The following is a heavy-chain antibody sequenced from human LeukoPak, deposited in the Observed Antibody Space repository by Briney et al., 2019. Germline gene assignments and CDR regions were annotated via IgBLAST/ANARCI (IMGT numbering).Heavy chain of an antibody. D-gene: IGHD6-13*01. V-gene: IGHV1-69*04. CDR1: GGTFSSYA. CDR2: IIPILGIA. CDR3: ARDNRVFIAAAQGFPGY. J-gene: IGHJ4*02. Sequence: SVKVSCKASGGTFSSYAISWVRQAPGQGLEWMGRIIPILGIANYAQKFQGRVTITADKSTSTAYMELSSLRSEDTAVYYCARDNRVFIAAAQGFPGYWGQGTLVTVSS.